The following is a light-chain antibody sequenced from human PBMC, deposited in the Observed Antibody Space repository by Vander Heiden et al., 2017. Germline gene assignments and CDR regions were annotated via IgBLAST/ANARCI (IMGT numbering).Light chain of an antibody. J-gene: IGLJ3*02. CDR2: RDT. CDR3: QSYDTSLNVV. Sequence: SALTQPPSVSGAPGQGVTISCTGSSSNIGADSDVHWFQQLPGKAPRLLISRDTSRPSGVPDRFSGSKSGTSASLAITGLQPEDEADYYCQSYDTSLNVVFGGGTKLTVL. V-gene: IGLV1-40*01. CDR1: SSNIGADSD.